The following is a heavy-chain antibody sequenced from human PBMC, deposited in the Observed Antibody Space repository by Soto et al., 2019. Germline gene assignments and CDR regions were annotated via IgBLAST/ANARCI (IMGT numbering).Heavy chain of an antibody. Sequence: GGSLRLSCAASGFTFSSYAIHWVRQAPGKGLEWVAVISYDGSNKYYADSVKGRFTISRDNSKNTLYLQMNSLRAEDTAVYYCARDSSLFSLDYWGQGTLVTVSS. CDR2: ISYDGSNK. CDR1: GFTFSSYA. CDR3: ARDSSLFSLDY. J-gene: IGHJ4*02. D-gene: IGHD3-9*01. V-gene: IGHV3-30-3*01.